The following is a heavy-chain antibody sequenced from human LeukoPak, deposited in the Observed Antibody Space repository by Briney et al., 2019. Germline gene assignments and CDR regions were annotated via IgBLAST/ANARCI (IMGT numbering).Heavy chain of an antibody. Sequence: PSETLSLTCAVHGGSFSGYYWSWIRQPPGKGLEGIGEINHRGSTHYNPSLKRRVTISVDTSKNQFSLKLSSVTAADTAVYYCARGLGRGSWYTDYWGQGTLVTVSS. CDR1: GGSFSGYY. CDR2: INHRGST. CDR3: ARGLGRGSWYTDY. J-gene: IGHJ4*02. V-gene: IGHV4-34*01. D-gene: IGHD6-13*01.